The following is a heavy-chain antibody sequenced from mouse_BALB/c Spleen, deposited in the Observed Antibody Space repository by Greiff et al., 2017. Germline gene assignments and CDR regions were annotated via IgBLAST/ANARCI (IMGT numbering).Heavy chain of an antibody. CDR2: INPSTGYT. Sequence: QVQLQQSGAELAKPGASVKMSCKASGYTFTSYWMHWVKQRPGQGLEWIGYINPSTGYTEYNQKFKDKATLTADKSSSTAYMQLSSLTSEDSAVYYCARGLMIGGFAYWGQGTLVTVSA. J-gene: IGHJ3*01. CDR1: GYTFTSYW. V-gene: IGHV1-7*01. CDR3: ARGLMIGGFAY. D-gene: IGHD2-3*01.